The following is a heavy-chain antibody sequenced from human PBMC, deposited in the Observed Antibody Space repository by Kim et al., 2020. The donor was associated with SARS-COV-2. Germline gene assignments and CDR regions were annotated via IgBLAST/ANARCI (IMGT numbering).Heavy chain of an antibody. Sequence: SETLSLTCAVYGGSFSGYYWSWIRQPPGKGLEWIGEINHSGSTNYNPSLKSRVTISVDTSKNQFSLKLSSVTAADTAVYYCARVRRYYYGMDVWGQGTTVTVSS. J-gene: IGHJ6*02. V-gene: IGHV4-34*01. CDR3: ARVRRYYYGMDV. CDR1: GGSFSGYY. CDR2: INHSGST.